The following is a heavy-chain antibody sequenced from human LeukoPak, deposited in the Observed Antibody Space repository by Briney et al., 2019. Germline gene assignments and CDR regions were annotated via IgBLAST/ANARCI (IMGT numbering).Heavy chain of an antibody. D-gene: IGHD6-19*01. CDR1: AFTFSNYT. J-gene: IGHJ4*02. V-gene: IGHV3-23*01. Sequence: GGSLRLSCAGSAFTFSNYTMTWVRQAPGKGLEWVSGISASGGTTYYADSVKGRFTASRDNSKNTLYVQMSSLRVEDTAVYFCAKLGGSRVAAERLDYWGQGTLVTVSS. CDR3: AKLGGSRVAAERLDY. CDR2: ISASGGTT.